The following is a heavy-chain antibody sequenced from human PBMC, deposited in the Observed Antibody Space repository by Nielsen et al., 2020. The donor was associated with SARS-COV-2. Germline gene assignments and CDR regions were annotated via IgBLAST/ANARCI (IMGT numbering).Heavy chain of an antibody. CDR2: ISGGGRST. Sequence: GESLKISCVGSGFTFPNYAMNWVRQAPGKGLEWVSNISGGGRSTYYADSVKGRFTISRDNSKNTLYLQMNSLRAEDTAVYFCAKDPLDYGGNSDTFDIWGLGTMVTVSS. J-gene: IGHJ3*02. D-gene: IGHD4-23*01. CDR3: AKDPLDYGGNSDTFDI. CDR1: GFTFPNYA. V-gene: IGHV3-23*01.